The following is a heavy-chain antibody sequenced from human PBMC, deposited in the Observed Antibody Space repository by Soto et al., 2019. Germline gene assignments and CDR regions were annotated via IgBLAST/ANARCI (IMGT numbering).Heavy chain of an antibody. CDR2: IKQDGSEK. J-gene: IGHJ6*02. V-gene: IGHV3-7*03. Sequence: EVQLVESGGGLVQPGGSLRLSCAASGFTFSSYWMSWVRQAPGKGLEWVANIKQDGSEKYYVDSVKGRFTISRDNAKNSLYLQMNSLRAEDTAVYYCAREIVIAAAGTSDYYYGMDVWGQGTTVTVSS. D-gene: IGHD6-13*01. CDR1: GFTFSSYW. CDR3: AREIVIAAAGTSDYYYGMDV.